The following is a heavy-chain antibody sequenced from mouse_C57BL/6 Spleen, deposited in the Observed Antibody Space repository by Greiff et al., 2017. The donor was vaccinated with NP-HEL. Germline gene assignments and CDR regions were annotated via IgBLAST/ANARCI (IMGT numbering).Heavy chain of an antibody. CDR1: GYAFSSYW. V-gene: IGHV1-80*01. J-gene: IGHJ4*01. Sequence: QVQLQQSGAELVKPGASVKISCKASGYAFSSYWMNWVKQRPGKGLEWIGQIYPGDGDTNYNGKFKGKATLTADKSSSTAYMQLSSLTSEDSAVYFCARCDNDEGYAMDYWGQGTSVTVSS. D-gene: IGHD2-4*01. CDR3: ARCDNDEGYAMDY. CDR2: IYPGDGDT.